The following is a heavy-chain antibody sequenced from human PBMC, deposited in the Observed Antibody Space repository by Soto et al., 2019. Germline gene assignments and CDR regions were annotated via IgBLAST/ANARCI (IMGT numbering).Heavy chain of an antibody. J-gene: IGHJ4*02. CDR2: ISYDGSNK. V-gene: IGHV3-30-3*01. CDR3: ARSDGYNFLDY. Sequence: QVQLVESGGGVVQPGRSLRLSCAASGFTFSSYAMHWVRQAPGKGLEWVAVISYDGSNKYYADSVKGRFTISRDNSKNTLYLQMNSLRAEDTAVYYCARSDGYNFLDYWGQGTLVTVSS. CDR1: GFTFSSYA. D-gene: IGHD5-12*01.